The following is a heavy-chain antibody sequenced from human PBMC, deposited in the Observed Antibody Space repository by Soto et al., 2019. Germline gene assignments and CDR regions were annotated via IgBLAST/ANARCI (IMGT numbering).Heavy chain of an antibody. Sequence: EVQLVESGGGLVQPGGSLRLSCAASGFTFGSYPMHWVRQAPGKGLEYVSAISTNGDSTFYANSVKGRFTISRDNSKNTLYLQMGSLTAEDMGVYYWARGAMARPSGVFDYWGQGTLVNASS. CDR1: GFTFGSYP. CDR3: ARGAMARPSGVFDY. D-gene: IGHD6-25*01. J-gene: IGHJ4*02. V-gene: IGHV3-64*01. CDR2: ISTNGDST.